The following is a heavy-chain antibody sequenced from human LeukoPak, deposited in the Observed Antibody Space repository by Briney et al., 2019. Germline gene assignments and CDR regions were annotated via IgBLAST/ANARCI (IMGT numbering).Heavy chain of an antibody. V-gene: IGHV3-21*01. J-gene: IGHJ4*02. CDR2: ITSSSYI. Sequence: GGSLRLCCAASGFTFSTYSMNWVRQAPGKGLEWVSSITSSSYIYYADSLKGRFTISRDNAKNSLYLQMNSLRAEDTAVYYCAREQYYDSSGYSGGLGYWGQGTLVTVSS. D-gene: IGHD3-22*01. CDR1: GFTFSTYS. CDR3: AREQYYDSSGYSGGLGY.